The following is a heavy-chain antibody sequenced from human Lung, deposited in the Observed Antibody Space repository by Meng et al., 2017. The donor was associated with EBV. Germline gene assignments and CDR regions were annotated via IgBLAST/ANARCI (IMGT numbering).Heavy chain of an antibody. V-gene: IGHV4-30-4*01. Sequence: VQLQEVGPGMVKPSQSLSLTCNVSGCSISSGDYYWSWIRPPPGKGLEWIGYIYYSGSTYYNPSLKSRVTISVDTSKNQFSLKLSSVTAADTAMYYCARDRGGLGAFDYWGQGTLVTVSS. J-gene: IGHJ4*02. CDR2: IYYSGST. CDR1: GCSISSGDYY. D-gene: IGHD5-12*01. CDR3: ARDRGGLGAFDY.